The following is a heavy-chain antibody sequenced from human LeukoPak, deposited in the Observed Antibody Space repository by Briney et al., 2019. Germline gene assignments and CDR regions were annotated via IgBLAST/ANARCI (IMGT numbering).Heavy chain of an antibody. V-gene: IGHV4-59*01. D-gene: IGHD1/OR15-1a*01. CDR1: GGSISSYY. Sequence: SETLSLTCTVSGGSISSYYWSWIRQPPGKGLEWIGYIYYSGSTNYNPSLKSRVTISVDTSKNQFSLKLSSVTAADTAVYYCARDRSEHYYFDYWGQGTLVTVSS. J-gene: IGHJ4*02. CDR2: IYYSGST. CDR3: ARDRSEHYYFDY.